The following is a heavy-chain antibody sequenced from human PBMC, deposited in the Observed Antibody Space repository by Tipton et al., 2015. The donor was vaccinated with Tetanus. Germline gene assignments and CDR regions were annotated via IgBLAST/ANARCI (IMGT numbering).Heavy chain of an antibody. V-gene: IGHV4-30-2*01. J-gene: IGHJ4*02. Sequence: TLSLTCNVSGALITTGGYSWGWIRQPPGQGLEWLGHIYQTDSTYYNPSVRSRLPLSLRRSKNQVSLKLSSVTAADTAIYFCASLCSSSACDSPSLDYWGQGTRVTVSA. CDR2: IYQTDST. CDR1: GALITTGGYS. D-gene: IGHD2-2*01. CDR3: ASLCSSSACDSPSLDY.